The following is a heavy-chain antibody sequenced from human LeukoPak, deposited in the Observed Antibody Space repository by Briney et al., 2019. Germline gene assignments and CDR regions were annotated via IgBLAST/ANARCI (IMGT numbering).Heavy chain of an antibody. J-gene: IGHJ4*02. CDR3: AKGSERLHPYYFDY. CDR2: IRNHGTDE. D-gene: IGHD1-1*01. Sequence: GGSLRLSCAASGFTFSSYGMHWVRQAPGKGLEWVAFIRNHGTDEYYAESVRGRFTISRDNSKNMLYMQMNSLRAEDTAVYYCAKGSERLHPYYFDYWGQGTLVTVSS. CDR1: GFTFSSYG. V-gene: IGHV3-30*02.